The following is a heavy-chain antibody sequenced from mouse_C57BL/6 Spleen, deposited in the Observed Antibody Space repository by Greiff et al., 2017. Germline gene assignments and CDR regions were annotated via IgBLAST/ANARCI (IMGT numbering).Heavy chain of an antibody. CDR1: GYTFTDYE. Sequence: QVQLQQSGAELVRPGASVTLSCKASGYTFTDYEMHWVKQTPVHGLEWIGAIDPETGGTAYNQKFKGKAILTADKSSSTAYMELRSLTSEDSGVYYCTSSDYSWFAYWGQGTLVTVSA. CDR3: TSSDYSWFAY. V-gene: IGHV1-15*01. D-gene: IGHD1-1*01. CDR2: IDPETGGT. J-gene: IGHJ3*01.